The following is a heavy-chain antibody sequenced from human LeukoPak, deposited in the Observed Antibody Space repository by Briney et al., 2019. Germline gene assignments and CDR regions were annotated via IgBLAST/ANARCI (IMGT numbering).Heavy chain of an antibody. CDR3: ARAWNDVYYYYMDV. CDR1: GYTFTGYY. D-gene: IGHD1-1*01. J-gene: IGHJ6*03. Sequence: ASVKVSCKASGYTFTGYYMHWVRQAPGQGLEWMGWINPNSGGTNYAQKFQGRVTMTRDTSISTAYMELSRLRSDDTAVYYCARAWNDVYYYYMDVWGKGTTATVSS. V-gene: IGHV1-2*02. CDR2: INPNSGGT.